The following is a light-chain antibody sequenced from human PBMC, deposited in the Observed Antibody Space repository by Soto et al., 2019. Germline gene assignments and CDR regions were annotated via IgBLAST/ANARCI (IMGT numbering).Light chain of an antibody. CDR1: QDIGTY. CDR3: QQFYNYPRT. V-gene: IGKV1-8*01. CDR2: DAS. J-gene: IGKJ1*01. Sequence: AIRMTQSPSSFSASTGDRVSITCRATQDIGTYLAWYQQIPGKAPKLLIYDASTLQTGVPSRFSGSGSGTDFTLTISYLQSEDFGTYYYQQFYNYPRTFGQGTKVEIK.